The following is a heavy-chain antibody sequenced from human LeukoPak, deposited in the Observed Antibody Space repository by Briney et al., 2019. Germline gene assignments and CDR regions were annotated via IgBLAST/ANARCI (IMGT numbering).Heavy chain of an antibody. J-gene: IGHJ4*02. Sequence: SETLSLTCTISGGSINNYYWSWIRQPPGKGLEWIGYIYYSGSTNYNPSLNSRVNISLDTSKNQFSLRLSSVTAADTAVYYCARHGDYYDTKSTFDYWGQGTLVTVSS. V-gene: IGHV4-59*08. CDR2: IYYSGST. CDR1: GGSINNYY. D-gene: IGHD3-22*01. CDR3: ARHGDYYDTKSTFDY.